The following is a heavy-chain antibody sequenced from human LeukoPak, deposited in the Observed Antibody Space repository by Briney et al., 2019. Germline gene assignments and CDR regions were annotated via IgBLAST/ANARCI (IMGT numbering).Heavy chain of an antibody. CDR2: ISGSGGST. V-gene: IGHV3-23*01. D-gene: IGHD5-12*01. J-gene: IGHJ4*02. Sequence: PGGSLRLSCAASGFTFSSYAMSWVRQAPGKGLEWVSAISGSGGSTYYADSVKGRFTISRDNSKNTLYLQMNSLRAEDTAVYYCATQEGLRYYFDYWGQGTLVTVSS. CDR3: ATQEGLRYYFDY. CDR1: GFTFSSYA.